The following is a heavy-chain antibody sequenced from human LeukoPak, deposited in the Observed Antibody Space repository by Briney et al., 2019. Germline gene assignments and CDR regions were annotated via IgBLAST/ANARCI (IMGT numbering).Heavy chain of an antibody. CDR3: VRDFVGPDEY. CDR1: GFTVSSYW. V-gene: IGHV3-74*01. CDR2: INRDGSRI. D-gene: IGHD2-21*01. J-gene: IGHJ4*02. Sequence: GGSLRLSCAASGFTVSSYWMHWVRQAPGKGLVWVSRINRDGSRIDHADSVRGRFTISRDNAENTLYLQMNSLGVEDTAVYYCVRDFVGPDEYWGQGTQVTVSS.